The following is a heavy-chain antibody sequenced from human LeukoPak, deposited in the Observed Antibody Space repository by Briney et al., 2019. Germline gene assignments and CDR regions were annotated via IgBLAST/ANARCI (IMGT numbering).Heavy chain of an antibody. J-gene: IGHJ4*02. CDR3: ARGAATGWSNDY. CDR2: ISGSGSNI. V-gene: IGHV3-48*04. D-gene: IGHD6-19*01. CDR1: GFTFSNAW. Sequence: GGSLRLSCAASGFTFSNAWMNWVRQAPGKGLEWISYISGSGSNIYYADSVRGRFTTSRDNAKNSLYLQMNSLRADDTAIYYCARGAATGWSNDYWGQGILVTVSS.